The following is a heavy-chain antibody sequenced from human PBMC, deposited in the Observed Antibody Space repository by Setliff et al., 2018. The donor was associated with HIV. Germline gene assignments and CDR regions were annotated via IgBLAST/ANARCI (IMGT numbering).Heavy chain of an antibody. Sequence: SETLSLTCTVPGGSINRSNYYWGWIRQPPGKGLEWIGTISYTGSTYYDPSLKSRVTISLDTSKNQFFLKLSSVTAADTAVYYCAKAIGRYFDIFDNWGQGTLVTVSS. CDR1: GGSINRSNYY. D-gene: IGHD3-9*01. V-gene: IGHV4-39*02. CDR2: ISYTGST. CDR3: AKAIGRYFDIFDN. J-gene: IGHJ4*02.